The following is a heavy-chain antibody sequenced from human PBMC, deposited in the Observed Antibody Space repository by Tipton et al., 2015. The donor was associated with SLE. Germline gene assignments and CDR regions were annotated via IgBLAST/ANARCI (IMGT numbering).Heavy chain of an antibody. Sequence: QSGAEVKKPGASVKVSCKASGYTFTGYYMHWVRQAPGQGLEWMGWINPNSGGTNYAQKFQGRVTMTRDTSISTAYVELSRLRSDDTAVYYSARDEVVVAATAPGGMYVSGQGTTVTVSS. CDR3: ARDEVVVAATAPGGMYV. V-gene: IGHV1-2*02. D-gene: IGHD2-15*01. CDR2: INPNSGGT. J-gene: IGHJ6*02. CDR1: GYTFTGYY.